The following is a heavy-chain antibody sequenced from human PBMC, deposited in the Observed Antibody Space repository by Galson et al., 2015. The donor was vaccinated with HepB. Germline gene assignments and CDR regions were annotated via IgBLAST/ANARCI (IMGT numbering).Heavy chain of an antibody. CDR1: GYTFTGYY. Sequence: SVKVSCKASGYTFTGYYIHWVRQAPGQGLEWMGRINPKSGGTNYARKFQGRVTMTRDTSISTVYMELSRLRSDDTVVYYCATSANHQADYGMDVWGQGTTVTVSS. J-gene: IGHJ6*02. CDR2: INPKSGGT. V-gene: IGHV1-2*05. CDR3: ATSANHQADYGMDV.